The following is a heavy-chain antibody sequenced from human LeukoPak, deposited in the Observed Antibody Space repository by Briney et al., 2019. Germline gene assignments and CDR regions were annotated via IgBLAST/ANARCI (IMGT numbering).Heavy chain of an antibody. Sequence: GGSLRLSCAASGFTFSSYAMSWVRQAPGKGLEWVSAISGSGGSTYYADSVKGRFTISRDNTKNTLYLQMNSLRAEDTAVYYCARVRDGYNPFDYWGQGTLVTVSS. CDR3: ARVRDGYNPFDY. CDR2: ISGSGGST. D-gene: IGHD5-24*01. CDR1: GFTFSSYA. J-gene: IGHJ4*02. V-gene: IGHV3-23*01.